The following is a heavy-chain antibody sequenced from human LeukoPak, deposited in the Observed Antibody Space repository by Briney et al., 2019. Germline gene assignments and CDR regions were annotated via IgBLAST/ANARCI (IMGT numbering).Heavy chain of an antibody. Sequence: PGGSLRLSCAASGFTFSSYGMHWVRQAPGQGLEWMGWINPNSGGTNYAQKFQGRVTMTRDTSISTAYMELSRLRSDDTAVYYCARGPQDITMIIVSLLLHWGQGTLVTVSS. J-gene: IGHJ1*01. CDR1: GFTFSSYG. V-gene: IGHV1-2*02. D-gene: IGHD3-22*01. CDR3: ARGPQDITMIIVSLLLH. CDR2: INPNSGGT.